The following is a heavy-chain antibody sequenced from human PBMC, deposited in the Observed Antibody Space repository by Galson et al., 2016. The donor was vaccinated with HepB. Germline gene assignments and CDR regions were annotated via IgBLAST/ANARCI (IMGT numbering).Heavy chain of an antibody. CDR1: GFTFNNYG. V-gene: IGHV3-23*01. D-gene: IGHD1-26*01. CDR3: VQGSTAPAV. Sequence: SLRLSCAASGFTFNNYGMTWVRQAPGKGLEVVSSISRSGDSTDYAYSVKGRFTISRDNSKNTLSLQMNSLRVEDTAVYYCVQGSTAPAVWGKGTTVIVSS. CDR2: ISRSGDST. J-gene: IGHJ6*04.